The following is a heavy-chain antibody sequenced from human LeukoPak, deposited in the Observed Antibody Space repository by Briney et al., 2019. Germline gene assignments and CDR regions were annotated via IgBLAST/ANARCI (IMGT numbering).Heavy chain of an antibody. Sequence: PSETLSLTCTVSGGSISSYYWSWIRQPAGKGLQWIGHIYTSGSTSYNPSLKSRVTMSVDTSKNQFSLKLSSVTAADTAVYYCTGVTYYDFWSGSTQNWFDPWGQGTLVTVSS. CDR3: TGVTYYDFWSGSTQNWFDP. D-gene: IGHD3-3*01. J-gene: IGHJ5*02. V-gene: IGHV4-4*07. CDR1: GGSISSYY. CDR2: IYTSGST.